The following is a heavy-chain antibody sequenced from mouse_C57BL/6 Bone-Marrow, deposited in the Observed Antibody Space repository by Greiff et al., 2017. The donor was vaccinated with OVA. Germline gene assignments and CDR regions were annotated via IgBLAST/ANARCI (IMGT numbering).Heavy chain of an antibody. CDR3: ATFYYDYDGYAMDY. D-gene: IGHD2-4*01. V-gene: IGHV1-12*01. Sequence: LQESGAELVRPGASVKMSCKASGYTFTSYNMHWVKQTPRQGLEWIGAIYPGNGDTSYNQKFKGKATLTVDKSSSTAYMQLSSLTSEDSAVYFCATFYYDYDGYAMDYWGQGTSVTVSS. CDR1: GYTFTSYN. CDR2: IYPGNGDT. J-gene: IGHJ4*01.